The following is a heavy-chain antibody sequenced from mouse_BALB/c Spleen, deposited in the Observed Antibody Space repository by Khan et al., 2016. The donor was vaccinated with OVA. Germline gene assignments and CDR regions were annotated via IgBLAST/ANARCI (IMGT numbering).Heavy chain of an antibody. J-gene: IGHJ1*01. CDR1: GYTFTNYR. V-gene: IGHV9-1*02. CDR3: ARESSYWYFDV. D-gene: IGHD1-1*01. Sequence: QIQLVQSGPELKKPGETVKISYKASGYTFTNYRMNWMKQAPGKGLKWMGWINTYTGEPTYGDDFKGRFAFSLETSASTAYLQINNLKNEDMATYFCARESSYWYFDVWGAGTTVTVSS. CDR2: INTYTGEP.